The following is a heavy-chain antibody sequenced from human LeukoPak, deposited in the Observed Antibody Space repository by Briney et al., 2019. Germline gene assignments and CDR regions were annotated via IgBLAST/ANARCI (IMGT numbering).Heavy chain of an antibody. CDR1: SFTFKTFA. CDR2: ISGSGDTT. D-gene: IGHD6-19*01. CDR3: AKDYSSSF. J-gene: IGHJ4*02. V-gene: IGHV3-23*01. Sequence: PGGSLRLSCIVSSFTFKTFAMSRVRQAPGKGLEWVAGISGSGDTTYYAESVKGRFTISRDNSKNMLYLQMRSLRAEDTAIYYCAKDYSSSFWGQGTLVTVSS.